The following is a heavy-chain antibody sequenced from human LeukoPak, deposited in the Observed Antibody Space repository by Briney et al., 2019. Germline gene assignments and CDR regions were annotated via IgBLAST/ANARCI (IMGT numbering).Heavy chain of an antibody. CDR3: ARGGLVRNGCNFLSLRYGMDV. D-gene: IGHD5-24*01. Sequence: SETLSLTCAVYGGSFSGYYWSWIRQPPGKGLEWIGEINHSGSTNYNPSLKSRVTISVNTSKNQFSLKLSSVTAADTAVYYCARGGLVRNGCNFLSLRYGMDVWGQGTTVTVSS. CDR1: GGSFSGYY. V-gene: IGHV4-34*01. J-gene: IGHJ6*02. CDR2: INHSGST.